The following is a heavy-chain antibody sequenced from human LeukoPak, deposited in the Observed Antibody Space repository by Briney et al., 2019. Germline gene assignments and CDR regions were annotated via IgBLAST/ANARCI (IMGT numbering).Heavy chain of an antibody. D-gene: IGHD2-15*01. Sequence: PGGSLRLSCAASGFTFSSYNMNWVRQAPGRGLEGVASISRTGSYIYYAYAVKGRFTISRDDAQNSLYLQMNSLTVADTAVYYWARVLETDCRGGSCYSGLDYWGQGTLVTVSS. CDR2: ISRTGSYI. CDR3: ARVLETDCRGGSCYSGLDY. J-gene: IGHJ4*02. CDR1: GFTFSSYN. V-gene: IGHV3-21*01.